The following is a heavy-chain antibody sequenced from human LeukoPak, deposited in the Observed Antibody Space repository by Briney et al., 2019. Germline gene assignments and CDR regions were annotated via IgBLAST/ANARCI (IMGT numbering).Heavy chain of an antibody. J-gene: IGHJ4*02. CDR2: ISGNGGNT. Sequence: GGSLRLSCAASGFTFSSYAMHWVRQAPGKGLEYVSAISGNGGNTYYADSLKGRFTISRDNSKNTLYLQMSSLRVEDTAVYYCVITSATGPLDYWGQGTLVTVSS. CDR1: GFTFSSYA. CDR3: VITSATGPLDY. D-gene: IGHD6-6*01. V-gene: IGHV3-64D*09.